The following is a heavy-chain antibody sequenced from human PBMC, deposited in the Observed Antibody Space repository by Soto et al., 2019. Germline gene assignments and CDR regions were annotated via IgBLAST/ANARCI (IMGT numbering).Heavy chain of an antibody. Sequence: SVKVSCKASGGTFSSYAISWVRQAPGQGLEWMGGIIPIFGTANYAQKFQGRVTITADESTSTAYMELSSLRSEDTAVYYCADGVYYDFWRNYYFDYWGQGTLVTVSS. CDR3: ADGVYYDFWRNYYFDY. V-gene: IGHV1-69*13. D-gene: IGHD3-3*01. J-gene: IGHJ4*02. CDR1: GGTFSSYA. CDR2: IIPIFGTA.